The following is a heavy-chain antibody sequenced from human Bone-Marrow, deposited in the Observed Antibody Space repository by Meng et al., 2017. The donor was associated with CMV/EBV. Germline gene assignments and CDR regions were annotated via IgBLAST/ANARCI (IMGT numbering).Heavy chain of an antibody. CDR3: ARVIARTVYYYYGMDV. Sequence: SETLSLTCTVSGGSVSSGSYYWSWIRQPPGKGLEWIGYIYYSGSTNYNPSLKSRVTISVDTSKNQFSLKLSSVTAADTAVYYCARVIARTVYYYYGMDVWGQGTTVTVSS. CDR1: GGSVSSGSYY. CDR2: IYYSGST. V-gene: IGHV4-61*01. J-gene: IGHJ6*02. D-gene: IGHD6-6*01.